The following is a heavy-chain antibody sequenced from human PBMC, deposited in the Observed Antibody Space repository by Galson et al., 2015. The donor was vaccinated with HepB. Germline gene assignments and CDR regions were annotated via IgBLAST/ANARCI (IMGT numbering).Heavy chain of an antibody. J-gene: IGHJ5*02. Sequence: SVKVSCKASGYTFTSYAMHWVRQAPGQRLEWMGWINAGNGNTKYSQKFQGRVTITRDTSASTAYMELSNLRSEDTAVYYCARERIAVAVFDPWGQGTLVTVSS. V-gene: IGHV1-3*01. CDR2: INAGNGNT. D-gene: IGHD6-19*01. CDR1: GYTFTSYA. CDR3: ARERIAVAVFDP.